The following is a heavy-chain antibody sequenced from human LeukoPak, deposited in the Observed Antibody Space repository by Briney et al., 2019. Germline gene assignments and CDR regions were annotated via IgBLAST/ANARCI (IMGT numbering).Heavy chain of an antibody. CDR1: GGTFSSYA. CDR2: IIPIFGTA. J-gene: IGHJ4*02. V-gene: IGHV1-69*05. Sequence: ASVKVSCKASGGTFSSYAISWVRQAPGQGLEWMGGIIPIFGTANYAQEFQGRVTITTDESTSTAYMELSSLRSEDTAVYYCASCGNSTAQFDYWGQGTLVTVSS. D-gene: IGHD4-23*01. CDR3: ASCGNSTAQFDY.